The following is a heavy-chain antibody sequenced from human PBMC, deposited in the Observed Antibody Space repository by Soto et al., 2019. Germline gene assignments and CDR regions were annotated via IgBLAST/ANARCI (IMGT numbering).Heavy chain of an antibody. CDR2: IIPIFGTA. Sequence: GASVKVSCEASGGTFSSYAISCVRQAPGQGLEWMGGIIPIFGTANYAQKFQGRVTITADESTSTAYMELSSLRSEDTAVYYCARDQGQLATADTHYYYGMDVWGQGTTVTVSS. CDR1: GGTFSSYA. V-gene: IGHV1-69*13. CDR3: ARDQGQLATADTHYYYGMDV. D-gene: IGHD6-6*01. J-gene: IGHJ6*02.